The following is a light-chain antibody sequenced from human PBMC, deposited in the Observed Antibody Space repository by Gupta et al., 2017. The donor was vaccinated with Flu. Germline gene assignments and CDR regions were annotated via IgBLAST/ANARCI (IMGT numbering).Light chain of an antibody. Sequence: HSPLTPPPPASGSPGQSVTISCTGTSSDVGGYNYVSWYQQHPGKAPKLMIYEVSKRPSGVPDRFSGSKSGNTASLTVSGLQAEDEADYYCSSYAGSNNWVFGGGTKLTVL. CDR1: SSDVGGYNY. J-gene: IGLJ3*02. CDR2: EVS. V-gene: IGLV2-8*01. CDR3: SSYAGSNNWV.